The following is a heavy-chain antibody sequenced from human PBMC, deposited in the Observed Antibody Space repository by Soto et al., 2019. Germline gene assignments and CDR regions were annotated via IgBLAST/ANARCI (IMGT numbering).Heavy chain of an antibody. J-gene: IGHJ4*02. CDR1: GGSISSGGSS. CDR2: IYHSGST. D-gene: IGHD3-22*01. V-gene: IGHV4-30-2*01. Sequence: PSETLSLTCAVSGGSISSGGSSWSWIRQPPGKGLEWIGYIYHSGSTYYNPSLKSRVTISVDRSKNQFSLKLSSVTAADTAVYYCARRDSSGYYHFDYWGQGTLVTVSS. CDR3: ARRDSSGYYHFDY.